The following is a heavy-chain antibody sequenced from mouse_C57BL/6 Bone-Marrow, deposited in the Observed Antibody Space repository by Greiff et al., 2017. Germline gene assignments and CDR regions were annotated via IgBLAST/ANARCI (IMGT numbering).Heavy chain of an antibody. CDR1: GFTFSDYG. CDR2: SSSGSSTN. Sequence: EVKLLESGGGLVKPGGSLKLSCAASGFTFSDYGMHWVRQAPEKGLEWVAYSSSGSSTNYYADTVKGRFTISRDNAKNTLFLQMTSLRSEDTAMYYCARHLLRPLMDYWGQGTSVTVSS. V-gene: IGHV5-17*01. J-gene: IGHJ4*01. D-gene: IGHD1-2*01. CDR3: ARHLLRPLMDY.